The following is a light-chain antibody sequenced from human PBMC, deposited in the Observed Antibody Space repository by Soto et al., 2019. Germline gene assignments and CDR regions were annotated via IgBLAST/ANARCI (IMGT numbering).Light chain of an antibody. Sequence: EIVMTQSPDTLSVSPGERVTLSCRASQSISSNLAWYQQKPGQAPSLLIYGASTRAPGIPARFSGSGSGTEFALTISSPQSEDFAVYYCQQYDNWARVTFGGGTKVEIK. V-gene: IGKV3-15*01. J-gene: IGKJ4*01. CDR3: QQYDNWARVT. CDR1: QSISSN. CDR2: GAS.